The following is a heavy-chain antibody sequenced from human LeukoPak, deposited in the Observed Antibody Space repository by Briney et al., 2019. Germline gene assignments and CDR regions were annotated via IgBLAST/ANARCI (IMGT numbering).Heavy chain of an antibody. J-gene: IGHJ5*02. CDR1: GGTFSSYT. CDR3: ARGLSEYCSSTSCYTLNWFDP. D-gene: IGHD2-2*02. Sequence: RASVKLSCKASGGTFSSYTISWVRQAPGQGLEWMGRIIPILGIANYAQKFQGRVTITADKSTSTAYMELSSLRSEDTAVYYCARGLSEYCSSTSCYTLNWFDPWGQGTLVTVSS. CDR2: IIPILGIA. V-gene: IGHV1-69*02.